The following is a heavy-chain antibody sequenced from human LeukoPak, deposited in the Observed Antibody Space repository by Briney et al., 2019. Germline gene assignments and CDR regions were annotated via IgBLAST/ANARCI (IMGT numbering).Heavy chain of an antibody. CDR1: GDSSSRSAYY. D-gene: IGHD3-22*01. CDR2: IYYGGST. CDR3: ARVSGFNYFDH. J-gene: IGHJ4*02. Sequence: SETLSLTCTVSGDSSSRSAYYWGWIRQPPEKGLEWLGSIYYGGSTYYNPSLKSRVTISIDTSKNQFSLKLTSVTAADTAIYYCARVSGFNYFDHWGQGTLVTVSS. V-gene: IGHV4-39*07.